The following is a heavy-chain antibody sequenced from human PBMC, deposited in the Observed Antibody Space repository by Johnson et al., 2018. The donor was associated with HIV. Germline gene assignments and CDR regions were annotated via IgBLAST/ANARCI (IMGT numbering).Heavy chain of an antibody. CDR2: IKWSGGST. D-gene: IGHD1-26*01. Sequence: VQLVESGGGVVRPGGSLRLSCAASGFTFDDYGMSWVRQGPGKRLEWVSGIKWSGGSTGYADSVKARFMISRDNSKNTLYLQMNSLRAEDTAVYYCAKDRGSYYFYAFDIWGQGTMVTVSS. J-gene: IGHJ3*02. CDR3: AKDRGSYYFYAFDI. V-gene: IGHV3-20*04. CDR1: GFTFDDYG.